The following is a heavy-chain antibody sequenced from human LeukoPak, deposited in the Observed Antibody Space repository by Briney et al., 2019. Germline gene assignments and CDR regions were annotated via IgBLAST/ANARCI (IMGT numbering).Heavy chain of an antibody. J-gene: IGHJ4*02. CDR1: GGSISSSSYY. V-gene: IGHV4-39*01. CDR2: IYYSGTT. Sequence: SETLSLTCTVSGGSISSSSYYWGWIRQSPGKGLEWIGSIYYSGTTYYNPSLKSRLTISADTSKNQFSLKLSSVTAADTAVYYCARHGGYCSGGSCFIKMYYLDNWGQGTLVTVSS. D-gene: IGHD2-15*01. CDR3: ARHGGYCSGGSCFIKMYYLDN.